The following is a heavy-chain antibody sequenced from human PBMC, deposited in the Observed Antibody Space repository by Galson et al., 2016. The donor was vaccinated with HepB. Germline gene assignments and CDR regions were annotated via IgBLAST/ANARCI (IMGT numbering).Heavy chain of an antibody. J-gene: IGHJ5*02. V-gene: IGHV3-23*01. Sequence: SLRLACAASGFAFSNFHMGWVRQAPGKGLEWVSGISGSGGSTYYADSVKGRFTISRDNSENTLYLQTSSLRAEDTAVYYCARETGDYYDSRGYYSNNWFDPWGQGTLVTVSS. CDR3: ARETGDYYDSRGYYSNNWFDP. CDR1: GFAFSNFH. D-gene: IGHD3-22*01. CDR2: ISGSGGST.